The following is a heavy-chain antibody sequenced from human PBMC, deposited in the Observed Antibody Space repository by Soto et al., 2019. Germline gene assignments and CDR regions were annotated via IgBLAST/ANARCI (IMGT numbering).Heavy chain of an antibody. Sequence: GGSLRLSCAASGFTLSSYSMNWVRQAPGKGLQWLSYITSSSSATYYADSVKGRFTISRDNAKNSLYLQLNSLRDEDTAVYYCARDFLYAFDISGQGTMGTVSS. CDR3: ARDFLYAFDI. V-gene: IGHV3-48*02. CDR2: ITSSSSAT. J-gene: IGHJ3*02. CDR1: GFTLSSYS.